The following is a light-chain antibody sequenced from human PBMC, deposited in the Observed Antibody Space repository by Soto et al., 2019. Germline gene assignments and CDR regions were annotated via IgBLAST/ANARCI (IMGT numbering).Light chain of an antibody. CDR3: SSYTTSTTWV. V-gene: IGLV2-14*01. CDR2: EVS. CDR1: NSDVGGYNY. Sequence: QSALTQPASVSGSPGQSIAISCTGTNSDVGGYNYVSWYQHHPGKAPKLMIYEVSNRPSGVSNRFSGSKSGNTASLTISGLQAEDDADYYCSSYTTSTTWVFGGGTQLTVL. J-gene: IGLJ3*02.